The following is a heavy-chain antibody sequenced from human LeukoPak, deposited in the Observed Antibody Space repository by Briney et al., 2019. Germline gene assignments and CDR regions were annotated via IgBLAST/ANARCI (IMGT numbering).Heavy chain of an antibody. CDR2: INHSGST. CDR3: ARPIVAAYNWFDP. CDR1: GGSFSGYY. Sequence: PSETLSLTCAVYGGSFSGYYWSWIRQPPGKGLEWIGEINHSGSTNYNPSLKSRVTISVDTSKNQFSLKLSSVTAADTAVYYCARPIVAAYNWFDPWGQGTLVTVSS. J-gene: IGHJ5*02. V-gene: IGHV4-34*01. D-gene: IGHD5-12*01.